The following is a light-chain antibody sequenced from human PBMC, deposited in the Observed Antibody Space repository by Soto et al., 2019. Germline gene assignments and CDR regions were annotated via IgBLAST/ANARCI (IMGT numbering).Light chain of an antibody. CDR3: QQYGYSPRT. V-gene: IGKV3-15*01. J-gene: IGKJ1*01. CDR2: GAS. Sequence: EIVLTQLPATLSVSPGERGTLSCRASQNIRNSLAWYLQRPGQAPRLLIYGASTSASGIPARFSGGGSGTEFTLTISSLQSEDFGVYYCQQYGYSPRTFGQGTKVDIK. CDR1: QNIRNS.